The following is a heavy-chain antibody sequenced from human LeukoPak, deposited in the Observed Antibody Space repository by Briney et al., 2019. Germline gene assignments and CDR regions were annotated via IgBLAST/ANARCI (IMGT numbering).Heavy chain of an antibody. CDR2: MNPNSGNT. D-gene: IGHD6-6*01. J-gene: IGHJ4*02. CDR1: GYTFTSYD. Sequence: ASVKVSCKASGYTFTSYDINWVRQATGQGLEWMGWMNPNSGNTGYAQKLQGRVTITRNTSISTAYMELSSLRSEDTAVYYCARGLRAARAYYFDYWGQGTLVTVSS. CDR3: ARGLRAARAYYFDY. V-gene: IGHV1-8*03.